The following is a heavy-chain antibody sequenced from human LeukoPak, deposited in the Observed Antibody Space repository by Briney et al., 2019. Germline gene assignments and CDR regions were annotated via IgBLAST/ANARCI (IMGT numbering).Heavy chain of an antibody. CDR2: ISGSGGGT. D-gene: IGHD5-12*01. J-gene: IGHJ5*02. V-gene: IGHV3-23*01. CDR3: AKAFSAYENWPPNWFDP. Sequence: GGSLRLSCAASGFTFSTFAMSWVRQAPGKGLEWVSAISGSGGGTYYANSVKGRLTISRDNSKNTLYLQMSSLRAEDTAVYYCAKAFSAYENWPPNWFDPWGQGTLVTVSS. CDR1: GFTFSTFA.